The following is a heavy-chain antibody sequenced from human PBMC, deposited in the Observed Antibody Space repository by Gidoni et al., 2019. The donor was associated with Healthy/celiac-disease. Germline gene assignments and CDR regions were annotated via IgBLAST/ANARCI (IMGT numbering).Heavy chain of an antibody. J-gene: IGHJ5*02. D-gene: IGHD6-6*01. CDR3: ARGRGGAARRPNWFDP. V-gene: IGHV4-34*01. CDR2: INHSGST. Sequence: QVQLPQWGAGLLKPSETLSLTCAVYGGSFSGYYWSWIRQPPGKGLEWIGEINHSGSTNYNPSLKSRVTISVDTSKNQFSLKLSSVTAADTAVYYCARGRGGAARRPNWFDPWGQGTLVTVSS. CDR1: GGSFSGYY.